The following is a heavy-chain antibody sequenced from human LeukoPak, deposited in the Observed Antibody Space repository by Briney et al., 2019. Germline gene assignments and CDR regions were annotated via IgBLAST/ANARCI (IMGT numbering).Heavy chain of an antibody. D-gene: IGHD4-23*01. J-gene: IGHJ4*02. CDR1: GGSFTAYY. V-gene: IGHV4-59*04. Sequence: SGTLSLTCAVYGGSFTAYYWNWIRQPPGKGLEWIGSIYYSGDTYYNPSLKCRVTMSIETSKNQFSLKLSSVTAADTAVYYCARTLDTVVRAHFDSWGQGSLVIVSS. CDR3: ARTLDTVVRAHFDS. CDR2: IYYSGDT.